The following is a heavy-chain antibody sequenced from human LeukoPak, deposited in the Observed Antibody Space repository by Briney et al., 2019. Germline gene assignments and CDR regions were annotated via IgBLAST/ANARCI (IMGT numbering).Heavy chain of an antibody. CDR3: ARDSYQEEERVVVGPLWRVAFDI. V-gene: IGHV3-48*03. J-gene: IGHJ3*02. CDR1: GFTFSSYE. D-gene: IGHD2-15*01. CDR2: ISSSGSTI. Sequence: PGGSLRLSCAASGFTFSSYEMNWIRQAPGKGLEWVSYISSSGSTIYYADSVKGRFTISRDNAKNSLYLQMNSLRAEDTAVYYCARDSYQEEERVVVGPLWRVAFDIWVQGTMVTVSS.